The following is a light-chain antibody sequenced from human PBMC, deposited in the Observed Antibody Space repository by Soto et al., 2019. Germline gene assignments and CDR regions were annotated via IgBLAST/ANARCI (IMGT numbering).Light chain of an antibody. CDR1: QSVSTSY. V-gene: IGKV3-20*01. CDR2: GAS. CDR3: QQYGNSRGT. J-gene: IGKJ1*01. Sequence: DIVLTQSPGTLSLSPGDRATLSCRASQSVSTSYLAWYQQKPGQAPRLLIYGASSRATGIPDRFSGSGSGTDFTLTISGLEPEDFAVYYCQQYGNSRGTFGQGTKVDTK.